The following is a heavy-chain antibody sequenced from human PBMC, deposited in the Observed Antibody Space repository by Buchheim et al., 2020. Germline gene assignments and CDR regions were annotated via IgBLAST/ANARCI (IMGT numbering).Heavy chain of an antibody. Sequence: QVQLVESGVGVVQPGRSLRLSCAASGFTFSSYGMHWVRQAPGKGLEWVAVISYDGSNKYYADSVKGRFTISRDNSKNTLYLQMNSLRAEDTAVYYCAKGYYDSSGPDYWGQGTL. CDR1: GFTFSSYG. J-gene: IGHJ4*02. CDR3: AKGYYDSSGPDY. V-gene: IGHV3-30*18. CDR2: ISYDGSNK. D-gene: IGHD3-22*01.